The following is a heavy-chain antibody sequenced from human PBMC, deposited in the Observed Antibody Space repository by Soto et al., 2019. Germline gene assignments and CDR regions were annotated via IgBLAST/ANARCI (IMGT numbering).Heavy chain of an antibody. CDR3: ARGPYSGSYYY. J-gene: IGHJ4*02. Sequence: SETLSLTCTVSGGSINSGSYNWGWVRQPPGEGLEWIGSFYYSGSTHYNPSLKSRVTISVDTSKNQFSLHLSSVTAADTAVYYCARGPYSGSYYYWGQGTLVTVSS. CDR2: FYYSGST. D-gene: IGHD1-26*01. CDR1: GGSINSGSYN. V-gene: IGHV4-39*01.